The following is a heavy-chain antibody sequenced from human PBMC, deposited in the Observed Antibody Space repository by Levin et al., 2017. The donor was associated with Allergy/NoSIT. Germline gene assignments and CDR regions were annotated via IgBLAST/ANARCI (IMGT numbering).Heavy chain of an antibody. Sequence: ASVKVSCKASGGTFSSYAISWVRQAPGQGLEWMGGIIPIFGTANYAQKFQGRVTITADESTSTAYMELSSLRSEDTAVYYCARGPKSYVWGSVGDYWGQGTLVTVSS. V-gene: IGHV1-69*13. J-gene: IGHJ4*02. D-gene: IGHD3-16*01. CDR2: IIPIFGTA. CDR3: ARGPKSYVWGSVGDY. CDR1: GGTFSSYA.